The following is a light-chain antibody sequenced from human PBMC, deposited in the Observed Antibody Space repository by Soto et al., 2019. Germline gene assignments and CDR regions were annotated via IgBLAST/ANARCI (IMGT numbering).Light chain of an antibody. CDR1: SSDVGGYNY. CDR2: DVS. V-gene: IGLV2-11*01. CDR3: CSYAGSYSYV. J-gene: IGLJ1*01. Sequence: QSALTQPRSVSGSPGQSVTISCTGTSSDVGGYNYVSWYQQHPGKAPKLMIYDVSKRPSGVPDRFSASKSGNTASLTISGLKAEDEADYYCCSYAGSYSYVFGTGTKLTVL.